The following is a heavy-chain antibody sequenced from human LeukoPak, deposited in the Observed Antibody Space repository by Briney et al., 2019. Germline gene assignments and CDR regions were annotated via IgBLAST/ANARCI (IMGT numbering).Heavy chain of an antibody. CDR1: GFTFSSYA. D-gene: IGHD1-1*01. J-gene: IGHJ4*02. CDR2: IGSSGVDT. Sequence: GGSLRLSCAASGFTFSSYAMSWFRQAPGKGREWVSTIGSSGVDTYYADSVKGRFTISKDSSKNTLQMNSLRGEDTAVYYCVKHSRSVYGNSDYWGQGTLVTVSS. CDR3: VKHSRSVYGNSDY. V-gene: IGHV3-23*01.